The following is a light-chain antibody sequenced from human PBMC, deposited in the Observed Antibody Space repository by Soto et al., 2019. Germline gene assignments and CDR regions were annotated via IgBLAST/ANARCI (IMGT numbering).Light chain of an antibody. CDR1: QGISTY. CDR2: GAS. V-gene: IGKV1-8*01. Sequence: IRITHSPSAFSASTGDRVTITFLASQGISTYVAWYQQKPGKAPKLLIYGASSLESGVPSRFSGSGSGTDFTLTLSRLQSEDFATYYCQKYYNYPITFGQGTRLEIK. CDR3: QKYYNYPIT. J-gene: IGKJ5*01.